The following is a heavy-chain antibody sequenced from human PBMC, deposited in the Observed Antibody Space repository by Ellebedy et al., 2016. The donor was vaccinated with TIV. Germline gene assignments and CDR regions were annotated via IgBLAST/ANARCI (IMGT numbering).Heavy chain of an antibody. V-gene: IGHV3-30*18. D-gene: IGHD2-21*01. J-gene: IGHJ6*02. CDR3: AKRLNEWRRLGDGMDV. CDR1: GFSFSNYG. CDR2: ISYDGTKQ. Sequence: PGGSLRLSCAASGFSFSNYGIRWVRQAPGKGLEWVAHISYDGTKQYYADRLKVRFTMSRENSKNTVYLQMNSLTGADTAVYYCAKRLNEWRRLGDGMDVWGQGTTVIVSS.